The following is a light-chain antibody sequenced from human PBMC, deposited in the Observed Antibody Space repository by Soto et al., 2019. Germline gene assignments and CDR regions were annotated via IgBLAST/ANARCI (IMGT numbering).Light chain of an antibody. CDR3: QQLNSYPWT. V-gene: IGKV1-9*01. CDR1: QGISSY. J-gene: IGKJ1*01. CDR2: AAS. Sequence: IQLTQSPSSLSASVGDRVTITCRASQGISSYLAWYQQKPGKAPKLLIYAASTLQSGVPLRFSGSGSGTDFTLTISSLQPEDFATYYCQQLNSYPWTFGQGTKVEIK.